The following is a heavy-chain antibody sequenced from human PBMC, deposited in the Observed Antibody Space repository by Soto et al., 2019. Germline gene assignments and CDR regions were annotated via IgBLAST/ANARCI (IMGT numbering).Heavy chain of an antibody. CDR1: GFTFSTYW. V-gene: IGHV3-74*01. CDR3: ARGIRNYYGVDG. Sequence: EVQLVESGGGLVQPGGSLRLSCAASGFTFSTYWMHWVRQAPGTGLEWVSRIKGDGSSTSYADSVKGRFTISRDNAKNTLYVQMNSLGAEDTAVYWCARGIRNYYGVDGWGQGTTVTVSS. CDR2: IKGDGSST. J-gene: IGHJ6*02.